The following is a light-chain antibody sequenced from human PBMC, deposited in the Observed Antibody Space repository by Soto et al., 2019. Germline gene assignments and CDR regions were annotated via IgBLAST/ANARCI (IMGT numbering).Light chain of an antibody. CDR1: SSNIGAGYE. CDR3: QSYDSSLSGYV. Sequence: QSVLTQPPSVSAAPGQRVTISCTGSSSNIGAGYEAHWYQQVPGTATKLLIYENNNRPSGVPDRFSGSKSGTSASLAITGLQAEDEAEYYCQSYDSSLSGYVFGTGTKVTVL. V-gene: IGLV1-40*01. CDR2: ENN. J-gene: IGLJ1*01.